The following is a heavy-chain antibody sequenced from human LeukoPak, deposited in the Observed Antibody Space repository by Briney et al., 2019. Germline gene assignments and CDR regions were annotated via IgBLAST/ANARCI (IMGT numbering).Heavy chain of an antibody. J-gene: IGHJ6*02. Sequence: PGGSLRLSCAGSGFSVSNYYMNWVRQAPGKGLEWVSAISGSGGSTYYADSVKGRFTISRDNSKNTLYLQMNSLRAEDTAVYYCAKSPLSYYYGMDVWGQGTTVTVSS. CDR3: AKSPLSYYYGMDV. CDR1: GFSVSNYY. V-gene: IGHV3-23*01. CDR2: ISGSGGST.